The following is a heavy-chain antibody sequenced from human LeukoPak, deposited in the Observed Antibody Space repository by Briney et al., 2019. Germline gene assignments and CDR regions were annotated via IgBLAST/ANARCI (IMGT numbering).Heavy chain of an antibody. V-gene: IGHV1-8*03. Sequence: GASVKVSCKASGYTFTSYDINWVRQATGQGLEWMGWMNPNSGNTGYAQKFQGRVTITRNTSISTAYMELSSLRSEDTAVYYCARVGDRHRYGAAYYYYYYYMDVWGKGTTVTVSS. CDR3: ARVGDRHRYGAAYYYYYYYMDV. D-gene: IGHD2-21*01. CDR1: GYTFTSYD. CDR2: MNPNSGNT. J-gene: IGHJ6*03.